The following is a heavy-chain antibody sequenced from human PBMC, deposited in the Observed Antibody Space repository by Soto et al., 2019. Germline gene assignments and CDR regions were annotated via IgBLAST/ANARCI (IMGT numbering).Heavy chain of an antibody. CDR3: ARSSRFLEWLFAMDV. D-gene: IGHD3-3*01. Sequence: PSETLSLTCAVSGGSIISSNWWSCVRQPPGKGLEWIGEIYHSGSTNYNPSLKSRVTISVDKSKNQFSLKLSSVTAADTAVYYCARSSRFLEWLFAMDVWGQGTTVTVSS. CDR2: IYHSGST. J-gene: IGHJ6*02. V-gene: IGHV4-4*02. CDR1: GGSIISSNW.